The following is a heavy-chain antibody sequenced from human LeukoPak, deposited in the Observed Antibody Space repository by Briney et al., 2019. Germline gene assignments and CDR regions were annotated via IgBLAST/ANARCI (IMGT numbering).Heavy chain of an antibody. V-gene: IGHV3-53*01. CDR2: IYSGGST. CDR3: ARAQCSSGSCSGYYFDY. D-gene: IGHD2-15*01. CDR1: GFTFSDYY. J-gene: IGHJ4*02. Sequence: GGSLRLSCAASGFTFSDYYMSWVRQAPGKGLEWVSVIYSGGSTYYADSVKGRFTISRDNSKNTLYLQMNSLRAEDTAVYYCARAQCSSGSCSGYYFDYWGQGTLVTVSS.